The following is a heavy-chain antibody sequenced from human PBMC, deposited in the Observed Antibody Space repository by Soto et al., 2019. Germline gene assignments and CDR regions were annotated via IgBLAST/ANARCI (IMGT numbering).Heavy chain of an antibody. CDR1: GVSLTSGTYY. CDR3: ASTEDFFDY. Sequence: SETLSLTCSVSGVSLTSGTYYWSWIRQHPGKGLEWIGYIFYSGSTDYNPSLKSRVNISVDTSKNQFSLKLSSVTAADTAVYYCASTEDFFDYWGQGTLVTVSS. J-gene: IGHJ4*02. V-gene: IGHV4-31*03. CDR2: IFYSGST.